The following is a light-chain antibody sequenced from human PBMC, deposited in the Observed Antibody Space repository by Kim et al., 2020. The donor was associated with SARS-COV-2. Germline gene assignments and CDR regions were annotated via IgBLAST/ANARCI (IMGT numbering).Light chain of an antibody. CDR1: QSISSW. Sequence: SASVGDRVTITCRASQSISSWLAWYQQKPGKAPKPLIYDASSLESGVPSRFSGSGSGTEFTLTISSLQPDDFATYYCQQYNSYPYTFGQGTKLEIK. CDR3: QQYNSYPYT. J-gene: IGKJ2*01. CDR2: DAS. V-gene: IGKV1-5*01.